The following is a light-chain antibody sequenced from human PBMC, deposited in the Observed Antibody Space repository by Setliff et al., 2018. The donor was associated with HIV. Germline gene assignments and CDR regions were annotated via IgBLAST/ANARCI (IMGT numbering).Light chain of an antibody. CDR3: SSYTSSNTLV. V-gene: IGLV2-14*01. CDR2: EVS. CDR1: SSDVGGYNS. Sequence: QSALTQPASVSGSPGQSITISCTGTSSDVGGYNSVSWYQQHPGKATKLMIYEVSNRPSGVSNRFSGSKSGNTASLTISGLQAEDEADYYCSSYTSSNTLVFGTGTKV. J-gene: IGLJ1*01.